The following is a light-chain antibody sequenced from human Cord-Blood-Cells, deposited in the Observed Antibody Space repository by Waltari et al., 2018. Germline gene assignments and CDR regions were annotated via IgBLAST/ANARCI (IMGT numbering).Light chain of an antibody. CDR3: SSYTSSSTL. Sequence: QSALTQPASVSGSPGQSLTLPCTGTSSDVGGYNYVSWYQQHPGKAPKLMIYEVSNRPSGVSNRFSGSKSGNTASLTISGLQAEDEADYYCSSYTSSSTLFGTGTKVTVL. CDR1: SSDVGGYNY. J-gene: IGLJ1*01. V-gene: IGLV2-14*01. CDR2: EVS.